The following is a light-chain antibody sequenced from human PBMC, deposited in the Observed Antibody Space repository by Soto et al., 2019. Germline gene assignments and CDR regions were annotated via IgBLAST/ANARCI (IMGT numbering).Light chain of an antibody. V-gene: IGKV1-33*01. Sequence: DIQMTQSPSSLSGSVGDRVTITCQASQDINKYLNWYQQKPGKAPKLLIYDASNLETGVPSRFSGSGSGTDFTFAISSLQPEDIATYFCQQYDNLPLTFGQGTRLEI. J-gene: IGKJ5*01. CDR3: QQYDNLPLT. CDR2: DAS. CDR1: QDINKY.